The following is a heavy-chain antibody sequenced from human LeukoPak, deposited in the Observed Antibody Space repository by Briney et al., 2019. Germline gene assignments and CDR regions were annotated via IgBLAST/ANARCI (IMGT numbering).Heavy chain of an antibody. CDR1: GFTFSSYA. V-gene: IGHV3-23*01. CDR2: ISGSGGST. D-gene: IGHD3-3*01. J-gene: IGHJ6*02. Sequence: PGGSLRLSCAASGFTFSSYAMSWVRQAPGKGLEWVSAISGSGGSTYYADSVRGRFTISRDNSKNTLYLQMNSPRAEDTAVYYCAKYPYDFWSGTPAYGMDVWGQGTTVTVSS. CDR3: AKYPYDFWSGTPAYGMDV.